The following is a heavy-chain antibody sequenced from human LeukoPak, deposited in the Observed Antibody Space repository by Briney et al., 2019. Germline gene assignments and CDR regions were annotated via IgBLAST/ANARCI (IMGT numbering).Heavy chain of an antibody. CDR2: ISWNSGRT. Sequence: GGSLRLSCAASGFTFDDYAMHWVRQAPGKGLEWVSGISWNSGRTGYADSVKGRFTISRDNAKNSLYLQMNSLRAEDTALYYCAKDITTGIAVAGPLHYWGQGTLVTVSS. CDR3: AKDITTGIAVAGPLHY. CDR1: GFTFDDYA. V-gene: IGHV3-9*01. J-gene: IGHJ4*02. D-gene: IGHD6-19*01.